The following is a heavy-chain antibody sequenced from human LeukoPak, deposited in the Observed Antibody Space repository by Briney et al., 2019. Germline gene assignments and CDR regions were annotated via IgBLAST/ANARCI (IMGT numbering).Heavy chain of an antibody. CDR1: GYHFTRNW. V-gene: IGHV5-51*01. CDR2: IFPGDSDT. Sequence: GESLKISCKASGYHFTRNWIAWLRHVPGQGLEWMGFIFPGDSDTRYNPSFQGHATISADKSETTAVLQWASLRASDTAIYYCAIWPHSGSYSWYSDNWGQGTQVIVST. D-gene: IGHD1-26*01. CDR3: AIWPHSGSYSWYSDN. J-gene: IGHJ4*02.